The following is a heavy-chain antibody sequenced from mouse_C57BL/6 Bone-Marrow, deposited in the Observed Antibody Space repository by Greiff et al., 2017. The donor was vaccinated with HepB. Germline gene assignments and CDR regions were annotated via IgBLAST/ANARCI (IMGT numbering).Heavy chain of an antibody. D-gene: IGHD1-1*01. Sequence: QVHVKQSGAELVRPGASVTLSCKASGYTFTDYEMHWVKQTPVHGLEWIGAIDPETGGTAYNQKFKGKAILTADKSSSTAYMELRSLTSEDSAVYYCTRRLLRFDYWGQGTTLTVSS. CDR2: IDPETGGT. V-gene: IGHV1-15*01. J-gene: IGHJ2*01. CDR3: TRRLLRFDY. CDR1: GYTFTDYE.